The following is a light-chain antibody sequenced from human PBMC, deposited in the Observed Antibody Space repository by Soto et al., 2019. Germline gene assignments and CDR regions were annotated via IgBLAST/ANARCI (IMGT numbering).Light chain of an antibody. Sequence: EIVLTQSPATLSLSPGERATLSCRASQSVSSYLAWYQQKPGQAPRLLIYDPYNRATGIPARFSGSGSGTDFTLTISSLEPEDSAVYYCQQHHIWLTFGGGTKVDIK. CDR3: QQHHIWLT. CDR2: DPY. J-gene: IGKJ4*01. CDR1: QSVSSY. V-gene: IGKV3-11*01.